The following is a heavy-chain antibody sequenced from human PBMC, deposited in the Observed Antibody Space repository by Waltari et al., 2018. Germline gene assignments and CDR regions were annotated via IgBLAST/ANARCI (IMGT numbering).Heavy chain of an antibody. CDR3: ARPARIQLWLRGDAFDI. CDR1: GGSFSGYY. CDR2: INHSGST. Sequence: QVQLQQWGAGLLKPSETLSLTCAVYGGSFSGYYWSWIRQPPGKGLEWIGEINHSGSTNYNPSLKSRVTISVDTSKNQFSLKLSSVTAADTAVYYCARPARIQLWLRGDAFDIWGQGTMVTVSS. V-gene: IGHV4-34*01. D-gene: IGHD5-18*01. J-gene: IGHJ3*02.